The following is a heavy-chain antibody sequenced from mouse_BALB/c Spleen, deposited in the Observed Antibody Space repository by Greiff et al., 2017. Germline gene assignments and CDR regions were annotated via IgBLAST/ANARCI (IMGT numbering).Heavy chain of an antibody. J-gene: IGHJ3*01. V-gene: IGHV7-3*02. CDR2: IRNKANGYTT. CDR1: GFTFTDYY. CDR3: ARDIRNYRYGFAY. D-gene: IGHD2-14*01. Sequence: EVKVVESGGGLVQPGGSLRLSCATSGFTFTDYYMSWVRQPPGKALEWLGFIRNKANGYTTEYSASVKGRFTISRDNSQSILYLQMNTLRAEDSATYYCARDIRNYRYGFAYWGQGTLVTVSA.